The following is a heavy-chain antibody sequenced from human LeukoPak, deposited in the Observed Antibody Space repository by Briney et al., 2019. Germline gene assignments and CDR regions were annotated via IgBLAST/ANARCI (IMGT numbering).Heavy chain of an antibody. J-gene: IGHJ4*02. CDR1: GFTFSSYS. CDR3: AKDKGNYYDSSGYFDY. D-gene: IGHD3-22*01. V-gene: IGHV3-48*01. CDR2: ISTSGGTI. Sequence: GGSLRLSCAASGFTFSSYSMNWVRQAPEKGLEWVSYISTSGGTIYYADSVKGRFTISRDNAKSSLYLQMDSLRAEDTAVYYCAKDKGNYYDSSGYFDYWGQGTLVTVSS.